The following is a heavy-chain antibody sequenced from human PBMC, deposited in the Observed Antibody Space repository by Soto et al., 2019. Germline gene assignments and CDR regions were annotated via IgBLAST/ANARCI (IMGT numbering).Heavy chain of an antibody. CDR3: TRGATQWETFPYFFEY. CDR1: GFTFGGSA. V-gene: IGHV3-49*04. Sequence: PGWSLRLSCGASGFTFGGSAMALVRQAPGKGLESVGFIRGKAYGGTTEYAASVRGRFVISRDDSKSIVYLQMNSLEIEDTGVYYCTRGATQWETFPYFFEYWGVGARVTVSS. J-gene: IGHJ4*02. CDR2: IRGKAYGGTT. D-gene: IGHD1-26*01.